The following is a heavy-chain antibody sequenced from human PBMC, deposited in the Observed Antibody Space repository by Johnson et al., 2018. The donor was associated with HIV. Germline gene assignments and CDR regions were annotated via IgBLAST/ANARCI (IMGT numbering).Heavy chain of an antibody. CDR3: ARDATPWGGDYVGYAFDL. Sequence: QVQLVEPGGGLVKPGGSLRLSCVTSGFGFSTYYMSWIRQAPGKGLECLTYISSSGSSIYYKDSVKGRFTISRDNTKKSLYLQMNSLTADDTAIYYCARDATPWGGDYVGYAFDLWGQGTNVIVSS. CDR2: ISSSGSSI. CDR1: GFGFSTYY. J-gene: IGHJ3*01. D-gene: IGHD4-17*01. V-gene: IGHV3-11*04.